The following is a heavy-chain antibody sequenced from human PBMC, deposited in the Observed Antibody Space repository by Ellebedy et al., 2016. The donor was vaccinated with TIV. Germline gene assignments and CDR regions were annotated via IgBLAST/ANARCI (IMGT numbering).Heavy chain of an antibody. CDR1: GFTFSAYS. CDR3: ARPMGYCSSTSCQPSPREALDV. D-gene: IGHD2-2*01. J-gene: IGHJ6*02. V-gene: IGHV3-66*04. Sequence: GGSLRLSCAASGFTFSAYSMSRVRQAPGKGLEWVSVIYSGGSTYDAASVKGRFTIPRDNSKNTLYLQMNSLRAEDTAVYYCARPMGYCSSTSCQPSPREALDVWGQGTTVTVSS. CDR2: IYSGGST.